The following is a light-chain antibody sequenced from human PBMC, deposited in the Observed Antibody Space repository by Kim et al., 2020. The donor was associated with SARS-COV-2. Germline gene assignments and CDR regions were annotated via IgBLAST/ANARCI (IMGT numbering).Light chain of an antibody. CDR3: QQYGDSPRT. J-gene: IGKJ1*01. V-gene: IGKV3-20*01. Sequence: SPGERASLSCRASQSVRSSYLAWYQQKPGQAPRLRIYNASNRATGIPDRFSGSGSGTDFTLTISRVQPEDFAVYYCQQYGDSPRTFGQGTKVDIK. CDR1: QSVRSSY. CDR2: NAS.